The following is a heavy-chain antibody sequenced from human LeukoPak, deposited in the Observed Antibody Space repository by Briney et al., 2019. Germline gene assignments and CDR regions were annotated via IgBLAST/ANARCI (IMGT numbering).Heavy chain of an antibody. CDR3: VRDPEGGAFDM. CDR1: GFTFSSYW. V-gene: IGHV3-7*01. D-gene: IGHD3-16*01. CDR2: ITPEGSQK. Sequence: GGSLRLSCAASGFTFSSYWMSWVRQASGKGLEWVANITPEGSQKYYLDSVKGRFTISRDNAKNLMFLQMNNLRADDTAVYYCVRDPEGGAFDMWGQGTMVTVSS. J-gene: IGHJ3*02.